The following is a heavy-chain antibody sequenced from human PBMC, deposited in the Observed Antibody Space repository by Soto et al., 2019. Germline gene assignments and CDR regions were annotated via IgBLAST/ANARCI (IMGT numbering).Heavy chain of an antibody. CDR2: IRGFSPYT. D-gene: IGHD2-15*01. V-gene: IGHV3-21*01. Sequence: GGSLRLSCVASGFTFRTYTMNWVRQAPGKGLEWVSGIRGFSPYTFYAESVKGRFTISRDNAKNPLYLQMNSLGVEDTAVYYCARDRGYDAHDYYYNAMDVWGQGTTVTVSS. CDR3: ARDRGYDAHDYYYNAMDV. J-gene: IGHJ6*02. CDR1: GFTFRTYT.